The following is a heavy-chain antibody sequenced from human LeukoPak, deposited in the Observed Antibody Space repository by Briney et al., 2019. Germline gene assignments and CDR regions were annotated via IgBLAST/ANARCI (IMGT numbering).Heavy chain of an antibody. CDR2: ISGSGYTT. Sequence: PGGSLRLSCAASGFTFSSYAMSWVRQAPGKGLEWVSSISGSGYTTYYLDSVKGRFTTSRGNSKNTLYLQMNNLRAEDTALYYCAKDAYNWKYYFDCWGQGTLVTVSS. D-gene: IGHD1-20*01. CDR3: AKDAYNWKYYFDC. CDR1: GFTFSSYA. J-gene: IGHJ4*02. V-gene: IGHV3-23*01.